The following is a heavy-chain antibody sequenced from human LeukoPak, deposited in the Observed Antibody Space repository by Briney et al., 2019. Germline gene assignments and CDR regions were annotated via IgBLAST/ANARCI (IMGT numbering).Heavy chain of an antibody. V-gene: IGHV3-7*03. J-gene: IGHJ4*02. D-gene: IGHD3-10*01. CDR1: GFTFSSYW. Sequence: GGSLRLSCAASGFTFSSYWMSWVRQAPGKGLEWVANKKQDGSEKYYVASVKGRFTISRDNAENSLYLQMDSLGAEDTAVYYCARGEYYGSGTREFDYWGQGTLVTVSS. CDR3: ARGEYYGSGTREFDY. CDR2: KKQDGSEK.